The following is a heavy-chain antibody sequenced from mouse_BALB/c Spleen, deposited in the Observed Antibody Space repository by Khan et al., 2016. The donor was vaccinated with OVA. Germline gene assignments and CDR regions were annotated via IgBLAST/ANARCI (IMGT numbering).Heavy chain of an antibody. J-gene: IGHJ4*01. CDR1: GFIFSDYG. V-gene: IGHV5-15*02. CDR2: ISNLAYSI. CDR3: ARSWAMDY. Sequence: DVKLVESGGGLVQPGGSRKLSCAASGFIFSDYGMAWVRQAPGKGPEWVAFISNLAYSIYYADTVTGRFTISRENAKNTLYLEMSSLRSEDTAMYYCARSWAMDYWGQGTSVTGSS.